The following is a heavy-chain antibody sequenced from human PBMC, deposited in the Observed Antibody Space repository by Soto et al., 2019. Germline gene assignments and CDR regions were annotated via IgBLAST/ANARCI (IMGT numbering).Heavy chain of an antibody. CDR1: GYTFTSYD. CDR2: MNPNSGTT. J-gene: IGHJ3*02. D-gene: IGHD2-15*01. Sequence: QVQLVQSGAEVKKPGASVKVSCKASGYTFTSYDINWVRQATGQGLEWMGWMNPNSGTTGYAQKFKGRVTMTRNTSIITAYMELSSLRSEDTAVYYCAREGVGCSGGSCYSVDAFDIWGQGTMVTVSS. CDR3: AREGVGCSGGSCYSVDAFDI. V-gene: IGHV1-8*01.